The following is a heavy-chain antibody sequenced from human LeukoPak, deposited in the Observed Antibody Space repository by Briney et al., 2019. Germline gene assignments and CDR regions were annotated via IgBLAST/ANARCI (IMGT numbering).Heavy chain of an antibody. CDR2: INSDGSST. D-gene: IGHD4-17*01. V-gene: IGHV3-74*01. J-gene: IGHJ3*02. Sequence: GGSLRLSCAASGFTFSSYWMHWVRQAPGKGLVWVSRINSDGSSTSYADSVKGRFTISRDNAKNTLYLQMNSQRAEDTAVYYCATGQKDYGDYVDAFDIWGQGTMVTVSS. CDR1: GFTFSSYW. CDR3: ATGQKDYGDYVDAFDI.